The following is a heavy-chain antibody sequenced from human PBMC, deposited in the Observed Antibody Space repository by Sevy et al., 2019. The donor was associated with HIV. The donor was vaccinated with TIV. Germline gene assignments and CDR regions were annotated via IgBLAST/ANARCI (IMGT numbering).Heavy chain of an antibody. J-gene: IGHJ4*02. V-gene: IGHV3-21*01. Sequence: GGSLRLSCAASGFSFNTYTFYWVRQAPGEGLEWISSISSSGVYEYYADSVRGRFTISRDNAKNSLSLQMNGLRVEDTGVYYCERARDGGGRGRVDYWGQGTRVTVSS. CDR3: ERARDGGGRGRVDY. D-gene: IGHD3-10*01. CDR1: GFSFNTYT. CDR2: ISSSGVYE.